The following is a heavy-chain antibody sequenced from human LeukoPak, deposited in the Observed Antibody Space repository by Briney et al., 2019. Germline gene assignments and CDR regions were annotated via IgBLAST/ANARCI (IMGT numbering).Heavy chain of an antibody. CDR1: GDSTSKFY. CDR3: ALAPNSNWFDF. J-gene: IGHJ5*01. V-gene: IGHV4-59*03. Sequence: SETLSLTCTVSGDSTSKFYWNWIRQSPGKGVEGIGNIHYSGSSVYNPSLQSRVTITIDTSRRQFFLKLNSVTAADTAVYFCALAPNSNWFDFWGPGTLVTVSS. CDR2: IHYSGSS. D-gene: IGHD2-8*01.